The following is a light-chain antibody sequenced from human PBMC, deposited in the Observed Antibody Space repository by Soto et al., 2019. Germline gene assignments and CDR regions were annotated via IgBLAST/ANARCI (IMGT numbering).Light chain of an antibody. Sequence: EIVLTQSPGTLSLSPGERATLLCRASQSVSSSYFAWYQQKPGQAPRLLICGASSRATGIPDRFSGSGSGTDFTLTISRLEPEDFAVYFCQQYGSSPQTFGQGTKLEIK. J-gene: IGKJ2*01. CDR3: QQYGSSPQT. CDR1: QSVSSSY. V-gene: IGKV3-20*01. CDR2: GAS.